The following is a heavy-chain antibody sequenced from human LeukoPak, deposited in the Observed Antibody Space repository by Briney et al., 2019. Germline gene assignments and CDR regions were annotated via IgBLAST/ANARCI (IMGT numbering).Heavy chain of an antibody. CDR1: GFTFSSYA. V-gene: IGHV3-30-3*01. J-gene: IGHJ6*02. CDR3: ARGGDYHYYYYGMDV. Sequence: GGSLRLSCAASGFTFSSYAMHWVRQAPGKGLEWVAVISYDGSNKYYADSVKGRFTISRDNSKNTLYLQMNSLRAEDTAVYYCARGGDYHYYYYGMDVWGQGTTVTVSS. D-gene: IGHD4-17*01. CDR2: ISYDGSNK.